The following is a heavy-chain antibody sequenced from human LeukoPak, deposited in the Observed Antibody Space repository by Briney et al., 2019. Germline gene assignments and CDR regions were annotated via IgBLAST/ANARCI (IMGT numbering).Heavy chain of an antibody. CDR2: ISDSGGST. D-gene: IGHD2-15*01. CDR1: GLTVSSNY. V-gene: IGHV3-66*02. Sequence: PGGSLRLSCAASGLTVSSNYMSWVRQAPGKGLEWVSAISDSGGSTYYADSVKGRFTISRDNSKNTLYLQMNSLRVEDTAIYYCAKTHGPYCSGGTCLDHYYYMDVWGKGTTVTVSS. CDR3: AKTHGPYCSGGTCLDHYYYMDV. J-gene: IGHJ6*03.